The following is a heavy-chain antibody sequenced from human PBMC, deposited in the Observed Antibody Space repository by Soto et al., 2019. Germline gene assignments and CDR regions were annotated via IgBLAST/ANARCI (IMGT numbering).Heavy chain of an antibody. V-gene: IGHV3-30-3*01. D-gene: IGHD3-9*01. J-gene: IGHJ4*02. CDR2: ITHDGSQK. CDR3: ARDLRYFDPWDY. CDR1: GFTFRRYA. Sequence: GGSLRLSCGVSGFTFRRYAMYWVLQAPCKGLEWVAVITHDGSQKFYADYVKGRFTISRDNSRNTLYLQMNSLRAEDTAVYYCARDLRYFDPWDYWGRGTLVTVSS.